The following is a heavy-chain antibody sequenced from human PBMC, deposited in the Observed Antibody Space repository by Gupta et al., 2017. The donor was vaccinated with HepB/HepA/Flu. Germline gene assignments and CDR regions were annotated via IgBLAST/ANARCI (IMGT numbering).Heavy chain of an antibody. Sequence: GPPLVSGGGLVQPGGSLGLSWAAPGFPFCRYALSWVPQAPGKGLEWVSAISGSGGSTYYADSVKGRFTISRDNSKNTLYLQMNSLRAEDTAVYYCAKGLRFLEWLPGLGDAFDIWGQGTMVTVSS. CDR2: ISGSGGST. V-gene: IGHV3-23*01. CDR3: AKGLRFLEWLPGLGDAFDI. CDR1: GFPFCRYA. J-gene: IGHJ3*02. D-gene: IGHD3-3*01.